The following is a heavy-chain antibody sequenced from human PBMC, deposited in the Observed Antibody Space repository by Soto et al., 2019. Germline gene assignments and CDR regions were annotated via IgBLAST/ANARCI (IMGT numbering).Heavy chain of an antibody. CDR2: ISAYNGNT. CDR1: GYTFSNYG. V-gene: IGHV1-18*01. Sequence: QVQLVQSGAEVKKPGASVKVSCKASGYTFSNYGISWVRQAPGQGLEWMGWISAYNGNTKYAQKLQGRVTMTTDTSTSTAYTELRSLRSDDTPGYYCARDSPPVDYWGQGTLVTVSS. J-gene: IGHJ4*02. CDR3: ARDSPPVDY.